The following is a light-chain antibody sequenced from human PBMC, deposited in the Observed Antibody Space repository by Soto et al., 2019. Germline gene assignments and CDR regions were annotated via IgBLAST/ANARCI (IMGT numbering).Light chain of an antibody. V-gene: IGKV1-12*01. J-gene: IGKJ4*01. CDR2: AAA. CDR3: QQATSFPLT. Sequence: DIQMTQSPSSVSASVGDRVTITCRASQGISSWLAWYQQKPGTAPNLLISAAASLQSGVPSRFSGSGSGTDFTLIISNLQPEDFAIYYCQQATSFPLTFGGGTKVEIK. CDR1: QGISSW.